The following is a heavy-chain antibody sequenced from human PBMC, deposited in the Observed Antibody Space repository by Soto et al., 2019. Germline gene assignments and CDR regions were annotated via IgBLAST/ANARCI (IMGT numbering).Heavy chain of an antibody. CDR3: ARIQDFWSGYYWFDP. CDR2: IYYSGST. CDR1: GGSISSGGYY. Sequence: QVQLQESGPGLVKPSQTLSLTCTVSGGSISSGGYYWSWIRQHPGKGLEWIGYIYYSGSTNYNPSLKSRVTISVDTSKNQFSLKLSSVTAADTAVYYCARIQDFWSGYYWFDPWGQGALVTVSS. V-gene: IGHV4-31*03. D-gene: IGHD3-3*01. J-gene: IGHJ5*02.